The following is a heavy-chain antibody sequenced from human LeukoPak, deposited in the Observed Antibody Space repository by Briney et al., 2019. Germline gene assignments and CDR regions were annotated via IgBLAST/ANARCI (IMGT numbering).Heavy chain of an antibody. J-gene: IGHJ4*02. CDR1: GGSISSHY. CDR3: ARYCSSTSCYGPFDY. V-gene: IGHV4-59*11. CDR2: IYYSGST. Sequence: PSETLSLTCTVSGGSISSHYWSWIRQPPGKGLEWIGYIYYSGSTNYNPSLKSRVTISVDTSKNQFSLKLSSVTAADTAVYYCARYCSSTSCYGPFDYWGQGTLVTVSS. D-gene: IGHD2-2*01.